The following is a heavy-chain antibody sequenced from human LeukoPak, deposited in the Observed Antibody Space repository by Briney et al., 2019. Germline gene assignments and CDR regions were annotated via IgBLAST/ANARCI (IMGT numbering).Heavy chain of an antibody. V-gene: IGHV4-59*01. CDR2: IYYSGST. CDR3: ARDNGGCSGGSCYPFDY. J-gene: IGHJ4*02. CDR1: GGSISSYY. Sequence: SETLSLTCTVSGGSISSYYWSWIRQPPGKGLEWIGYIYYSGSTNYNPSLKSRVTISVDTSKNQFSLKLSSVTAADTAVYYCARDNGGCSGGSCYPFDYWGQGTLVTVS. D-gene: IGHD2-15*01.